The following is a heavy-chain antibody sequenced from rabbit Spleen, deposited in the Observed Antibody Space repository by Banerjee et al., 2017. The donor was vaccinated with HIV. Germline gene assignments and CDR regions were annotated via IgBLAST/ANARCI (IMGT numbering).Heavy chain of an antibody. Sequence: QEHLEESGGALVTPGGTLTLTCKASGFSFSEKEVMCWVRQAPGKGLEWIACINAATGKPVYATWAKGRFTISRTSSTTVTLRMTSLTAADRATYFCARDLVGVIGWNFYLWGPGTLVTVS. D-gene: IGHD1-1*01. J-gene: IGHJ4*01. V-gene: IGHV1S45*01. CDR3: ARDLVGVIGWNFYL. CDR2: INAATGKP. CDR1: GFSFSEKEV.